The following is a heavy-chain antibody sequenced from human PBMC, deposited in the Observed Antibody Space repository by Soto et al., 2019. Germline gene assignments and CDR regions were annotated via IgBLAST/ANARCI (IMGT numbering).Heavy chain of an antibody. Sequence: GGSLRLSCAASGFTFSSYSMNWVRQAPGKGLEWVSYISSSSSTIYYADSVKGRFTISRDNAKNSLYLQMNSLRDEDTAVYYCARPNSGSLITKRYYYYGMDVWGQGTTVTVSS. CDR2: ISSSSSTI. CDR1: GFTFSSYS. V-gene: IGHV3-48*02. D-gene: IGHD1-26*01. CDR3: ARPNSGSLITKRYYYYGMDV. J-gene: IGHJ6*02.